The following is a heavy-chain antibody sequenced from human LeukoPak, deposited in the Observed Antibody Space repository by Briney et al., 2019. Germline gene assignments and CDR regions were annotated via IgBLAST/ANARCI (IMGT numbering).Heavy chain of an antibody. V-gene: IGHV3-43*01. CDR1: GFTFSSYT. CDR2: ISWDGGST. Sequence: PGGSLRLSCAASGFTFSSYTMHWVRQAPGKGLEWVSLISWDGGSTYYADSVKGRFTISRDNSKNSLYLQMNSLRTEDTALYYCAKDSSSGSLDIWGQGTMVTVSS. D-gene: IGHD3-22*01. J-gene: IGHJ3*02. CDR3: AKDSSSGSLDI.